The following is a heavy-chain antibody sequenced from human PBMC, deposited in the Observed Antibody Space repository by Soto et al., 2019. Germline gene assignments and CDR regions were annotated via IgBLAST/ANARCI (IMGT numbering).Heavy chain of an antibody. D-gene: IGHD3-22*01. Sequence: EVQLLESGGGLVQPGGSLRLSCAASGFTFSSYAMSCVRQAPGKGLEWVSAISGSGGSTYYADSVKGRFTISRDNSKNTLYLQMNSLRAEDTAVYYCAKDAFYDSSGYLWDGLDYWGQGTLVTVSS. J-gene: IGHJ4*02. CDR1: GFTFSSYA. V-gene: IGHV3-23*01. CDR3: AKDAFYDSSGYLWDGLDY. CDR2: ISGSGGST.